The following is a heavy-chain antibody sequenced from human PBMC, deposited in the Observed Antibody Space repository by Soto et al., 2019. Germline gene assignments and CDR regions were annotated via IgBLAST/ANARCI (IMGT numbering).Heavy chain of an antibody. CDR3: AKDLVGSNADYYDY. V-gene: IGHV3-23*01. J-gene: IGHJ4*02. CDR2: ISGSGGST. D-gene: IGHD2-15*01. Sequence: GGSLRLSCAASGFTFSSYAMSWVRQAPGKGMEWVAAISGSGGSTYYADSVKGRFTISRENPKNTLYLQMNSLRAEDAAVYYCAKDLVGSNADYYDYWGQGTLVTVSS. CDR1: GFTFSSYA.